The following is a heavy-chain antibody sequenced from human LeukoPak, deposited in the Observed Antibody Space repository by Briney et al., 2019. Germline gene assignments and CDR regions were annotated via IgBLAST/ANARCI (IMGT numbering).Heavy chain of an antibody. Sequence: AGGSLRLSCAASGFTFSSYAMSWVRQAPGKGLEWVSAISGSGGSTYYADSVKGRFTISRDNSKNTLYLQMNSLRAEDTAVYYCAKDTRRALELLWFGELSGFYYFDYWGQGTLVTVSS. V-gene: IGHV3-23*01. J-gene: IGHJ4*02. CDR3: AKDTRRALELLWFGELSGFYYFDY. D-gene: IGHD3-10*01. CDR1: GFTFSSYA. CDR2: ISGSGGST.